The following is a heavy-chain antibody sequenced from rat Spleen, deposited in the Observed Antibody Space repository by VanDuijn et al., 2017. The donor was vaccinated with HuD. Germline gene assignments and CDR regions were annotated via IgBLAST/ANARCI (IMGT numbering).Heavy chain of an antibody. J-gene: IGHJ4*01. CDR2: VNSAGST. V-gene: IGHV3-3*01. Sequence: EVQLQESGPGLVKPSQSLSLTCSVTGYSITSNYWAWIRNFPGNKLEWMGYVNSAGSTNYNPSLKSRISITRDTSKNQFFLQVNSVSTEDTATYYCARTNNPYYYVMDAWGQGASVTVSS. CDR1: GYSITSNY. CDR3: ARTNNPYYYVMDA. D-gene: IGHD3-4*01.